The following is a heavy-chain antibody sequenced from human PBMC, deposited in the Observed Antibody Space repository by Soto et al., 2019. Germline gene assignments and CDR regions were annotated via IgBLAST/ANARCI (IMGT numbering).Heavy chain of an antibody. CDR2: MYHSGST. D-gene: IGHD2-2*01. CDR1: GGSISSGGYS. Sequence: SETLSLTCAVSGGSISSGGYSWSWIRQPPGKGLEWIGYMYHSGSTYYNPSLKSRVTISVDRSKNQFSLKLSSVIAADTAVYYCARVPDRWGQGTLVTVSS. J-gene: IGHJ5*02. V-gene: IGHV4-30-2*01. CDR3: ARVPDR.